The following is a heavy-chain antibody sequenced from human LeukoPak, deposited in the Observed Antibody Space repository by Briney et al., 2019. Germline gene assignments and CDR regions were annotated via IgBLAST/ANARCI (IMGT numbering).Heavy chain of an antibody. CDR3: AVRGYYDSSGYYRY. D-gene: IGHD3-22*01. CDR1: GGSISSSSYY. Sequence: SETLSLTCTVSGGSISSSSYYWGWIRQPPGKGLEWIGSIYYSGSTYYNPSLKSRVTISVDTSKNQFSLKLSSVTAADTAVYYCAVRGYYDSSGYYRYWGQGTLVTVSS. V-gene: IGHV4-39*07. CDR2: IYYSGST. J-gene: IGHJ4*02.